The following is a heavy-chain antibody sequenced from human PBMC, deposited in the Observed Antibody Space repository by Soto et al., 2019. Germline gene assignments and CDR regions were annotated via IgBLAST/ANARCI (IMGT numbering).Heavy chain of an antibody. CDR2: IYWDDDK. V-gene: IGHV2-5*02. Sequence: QITLKESGPTLVKPTQTLTLTCTFSGFSLSTSGVGVGWIRQPPGKALEWLALIYWDDDKRYSPSLKSRLTIPKDPSKNQVVLTMTNMDPVDTATYYCAHRRSVPDIAAAGFYFDYWGQGTLVTVSS. D-gene: IGHD6-13*01. CDR1: GFSLSTSGVG. CDR3: AHRRSVPDIAAAGFYFDY. J-gene: IGHJ4*02.